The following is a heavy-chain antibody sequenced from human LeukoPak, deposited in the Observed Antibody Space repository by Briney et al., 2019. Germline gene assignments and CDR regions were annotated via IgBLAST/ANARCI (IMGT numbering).Heavy chain of an antibody. CDR3: ATPRGYSYGLDY. J-gene: IGHJ4*02. V-gene: IGHV4-59*08. CDR1: GGSISGYY. CDR2: IYYTGST. D-gene: IGHD5-18*01. Sequence: PSETLSLTCTVSGGSISGYYWSWIRQPPGKGLEWIGYIYYTGSTNYNPSLKSRVTISADMSNNQFSLKLSSVTAADTAVYYCATPRGYSYGLDYWGQGTLVTVSS.